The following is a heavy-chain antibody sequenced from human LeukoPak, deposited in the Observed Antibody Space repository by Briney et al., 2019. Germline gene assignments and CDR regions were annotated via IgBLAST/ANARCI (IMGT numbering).Heavy chain of an antibody. Sequence: SQTLSLTCTFSCGSISSGGYYWSWIRQHPGKGLEWIGYIYYSGSTYYNPSLKSRVTISVDTSNNQFSLKLSSVTAADTAVYYCARDRCSGGSCYPRDAFDIWGQGTMVTVSS. CDR1: CGSISSGGYY. V-gene: IGHV4-31*03. CDR2: IYYSGST. CDR3: ARDRCSGGSCYPRDAFDI. D-gene: IGHD2-15*01. J-gene: IGHJ3*02.